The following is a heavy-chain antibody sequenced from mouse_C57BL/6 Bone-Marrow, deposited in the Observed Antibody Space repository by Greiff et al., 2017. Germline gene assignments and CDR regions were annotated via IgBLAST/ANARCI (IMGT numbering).Heavy chain of an antibody. CDR1: GYTFTSYG. CDR2: IYPRSGNT. D-gene: IGHD2-1*01. Sequence: VQLQQSGAELARPGASVKLSCKASGYTFTSYGISWVKQRTGQGLEWIGEIYPRSGNTYYNEKFKGKATLTADKSSNTAYMGLRSLTSEDSAGYFCARELDGKGRSMDVWGTGTSVTVSS. V-gene: IGHV1-81*01. CDR3: ARELDGKGRSMDV. J-gene: IGHJ4*01.